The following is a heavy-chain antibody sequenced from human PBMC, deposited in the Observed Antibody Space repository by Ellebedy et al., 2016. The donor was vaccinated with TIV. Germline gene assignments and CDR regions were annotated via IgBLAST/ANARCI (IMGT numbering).Heavy chain of an antibody. J-gene: IGHJ4*02. CDR2: ISQPGSI. CDR3: ARVRGFLFPWIDF. V-gene: IGHV4-34*01. CDR1: GWPLRGYY. Sequence: MPSETLSLTFAVSGWPLRGYYWAWFGKSQEKGLEWIGEISQPGSIRSHPSLESRASVSVDTSKTQFSLKLASVTAADTAMYFCARVRGFLFPWIDFWGQGTPVSVSS. D-gene: IGHD3-10*01.